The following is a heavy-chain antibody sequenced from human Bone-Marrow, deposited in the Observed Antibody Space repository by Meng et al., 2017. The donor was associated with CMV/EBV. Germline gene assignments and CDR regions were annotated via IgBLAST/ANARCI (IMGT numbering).Heavy chain of an antibody. V-gene: IGHV3-33*01. J-gene: IGHJ6*02. CDR2: IWNDGSNK. CDR3: ARAWYSGSFYGMDV. D-gene: IGHD1-26*01. Sequence: GGSLRLSCTASGFIFSNHGMHWVRQAPSKGLEWVAIIWNDGSNKYYADSVTGRFTTSRDNSKNTLYLHMNSLRAEDTAVYYCARAWYSGSFYGMDVWGQGTTVTVSS. CDR1: GFIFSNHG.